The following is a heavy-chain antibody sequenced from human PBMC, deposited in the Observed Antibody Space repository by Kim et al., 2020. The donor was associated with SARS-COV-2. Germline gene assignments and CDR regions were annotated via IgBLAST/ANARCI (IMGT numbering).Heavy chain of an antibody. CDR3: AKDLYYDNRGPRFDY. D-gene: IGHD3-22*01. V-gene: IGHV3-23*01. Sequence: DPVKGRFTIARDNSKTPLYLQVNSLRAEDTAVYYCAKDLYYDNRGPRFDYWGQGTLVTVSS. J-gene: IGHJ4*02.